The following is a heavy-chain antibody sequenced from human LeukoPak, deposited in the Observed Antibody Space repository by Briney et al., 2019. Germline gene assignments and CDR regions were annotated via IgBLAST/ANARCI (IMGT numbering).Heavy chain of an antibody. CDR2: IIPIFGTA. CDR1: GGTFSSYA. CDR3: ARGTYYYDSSGYYYGLDY. Sequence: ASVKVSCKASGGTFSSYAISWVRQAPGQGLEWMGGIIPIFGTANYAQKFQGRVTITTDESTSTAYMELSSLRSEDTAVYYCARGTYYYDSSGYYYGLDYWGQGTLVTVSS. D-gene: IGHD3-22*01. V-gene: IGHV1-69*05. J-gene: IGHJ4*02.